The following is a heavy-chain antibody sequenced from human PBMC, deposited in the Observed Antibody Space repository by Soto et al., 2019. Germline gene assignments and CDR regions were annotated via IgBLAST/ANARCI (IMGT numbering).Heavy chain of an antibody. D-gene: IGHD3-3*01. CDR1: DVSMSGFY. V-gene: IGHV4-59*13. CDR2: IYYNGRT. J-gene: IGHJ5*02. CDR3: ATVGTTCGVVRNHCLDP. Sequence: SETLSLTCSVSDVSMSGFYWSWIRQSPGQGLEWIGYIYYNGRTTYNPSLRSRVSISADMSKNQFLLNLTSVIAADTAVYYCATVGTTCGVVRNHCLDPWGPGNRVRFSS.